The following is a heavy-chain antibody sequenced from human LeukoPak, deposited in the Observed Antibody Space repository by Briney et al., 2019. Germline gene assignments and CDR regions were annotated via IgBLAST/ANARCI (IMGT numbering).Heavy chain of an antibody. CDR1: GGSVSSSGYY. J-gene: IGHJ4*02. CDR2: IHYNGGT. D-gene: IGHD3-10*01. Sequence: KPSETLSLTCTVSGGSVSSSGYYWGWIRQPPGKGLEWIGTIHYNGGTYYNPSLKGRVTISIDTSKNRFSLQLSSVAAADTAVYYCARGELWFGESGDYWGQGTLVTVSS. CDR3: ARGELWFGESGDY. V-gene: IGHV4-39*01.